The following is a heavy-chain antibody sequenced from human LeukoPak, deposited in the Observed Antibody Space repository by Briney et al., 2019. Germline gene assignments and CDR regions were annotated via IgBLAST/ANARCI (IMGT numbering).Heavy chain of an antibody. CDR3: ARDRPGIAVAGDALDI. D-gene: IGHD6-19*01. CDR1: GGSISSNNYY. J-gene: IGHJ3*02. Sequence: PSETLSLTCIVSGGSISSNNYYWGWIRQPPGKGLEWIGYISYSGSTYYNPSLMSRVTMSVDTSKNQFSLNVRSVTAADTAVYYCARDRPGIAVAGDALDIWGQGTMVTVSS. V-gene: IGHV4-39*07. CDR2: ISYSGST.